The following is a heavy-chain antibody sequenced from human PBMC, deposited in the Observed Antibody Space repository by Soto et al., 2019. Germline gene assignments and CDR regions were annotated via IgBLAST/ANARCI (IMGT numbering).Heavy chain of an antibody. D-gene: IGHD3-10*01. CDR1: GGSINNYS. CDR2: INDSGST. J-gene: IGHJ6*02. Sequence: SETLSLTCTVSGGSINNYSWSWLRQPPGKGLEWIGYINDSGSTNYNASLKSRVTMSIDASENQFSLKLSSVTAADTAVYYCARLLTMGRGYGMDVWGPGTTVTVSS. CDR3: ARLLTMGRGYGMDV. V-gene: IGHV4-59*01.